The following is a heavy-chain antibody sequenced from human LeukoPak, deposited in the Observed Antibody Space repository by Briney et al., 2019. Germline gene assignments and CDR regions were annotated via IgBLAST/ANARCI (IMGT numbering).Heavy chain of an antibody. J-gene: IGHJ4*02. Sequence: GGSLRLSCAASGFTFSSYAMSWVRQAPGKGLEWVSAISGSGGSTYYADSVKGRFTISRDNSKNTLHLQMNSLRAEDTAVYYCAKGQGLGRNFDYWGQGTLVTVSS. CDR3: AKGQGLGRNFDY. D-gene: IGHD2/OR15-2a*01. V-gene: IGHV3-23*01. CDR1: GFTFSSYA. CDR2: ISGSGGST.